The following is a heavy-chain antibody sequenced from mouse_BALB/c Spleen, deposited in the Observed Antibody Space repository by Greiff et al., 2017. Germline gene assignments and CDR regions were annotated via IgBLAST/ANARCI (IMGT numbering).Heavy chain of an antibody. V-gene: IGHV14-3*02. D-gene: IGHD3-2*01. CDR1: GFNIKDTY. J-gene: IGHJ3*01. Sequence: VQLKQSGAELVKPGASVKLSCTASGFNIKDTYMHWVKQRPEQGLEWIGRIDPANGNTKYDPKFQGKATITADTSSNTAYLQLSSLTSEDTAVYYCASPDSSGYDYWGQGTLVTVSA. CDR2: IDPANGNT. CDR3: ASPDSSGYDY.